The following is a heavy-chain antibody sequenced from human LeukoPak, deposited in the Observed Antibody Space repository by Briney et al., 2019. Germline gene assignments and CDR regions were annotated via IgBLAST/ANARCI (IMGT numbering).Heavy chain of an antibody. V-gene: IGHV4-30-2*01. CDR1: GGSISSGGYS. D-gene: IGHD3-22*01. Sequence: SQTLSLTCAVSGGSISSGGYSWSWIRQPPGKGLEWIGYIYHSGSTYYNPSLKSRVTISVDTSKNQFSLKLSSVTAADTAVYYCAREAQSVITSGDFDYWGQGTLVTVSS. CDR3: AREAQSVITSGDFDY. J-gene: IGHJ4*02. CDR2: IYHSGST.